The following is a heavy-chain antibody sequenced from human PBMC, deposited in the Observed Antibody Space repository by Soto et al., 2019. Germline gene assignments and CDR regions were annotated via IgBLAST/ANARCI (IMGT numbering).Heavy chain of an antibody. J-gene: IGHJ4*02. V-gene: IGHV3-30*04. CDR3: ARELERVFDY. CDR2: IAYDGRNK. D-gene: IGHD1-1*01. Sequence: QVQLVESGGGVVQPGRSLRLSCAASGFTFSSYAMHWVRPAPGKGLEWVAVIAYDGRNKYYADSVKRRFTISRDNSKNTLYLQMNSLRIEDTAVYYCARELERVFDYWGQGTLVTVSS. CDR1: GFTFSSYA.